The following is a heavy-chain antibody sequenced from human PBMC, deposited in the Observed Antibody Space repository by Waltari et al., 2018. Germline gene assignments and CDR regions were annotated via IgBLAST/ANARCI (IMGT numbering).Heavy chain of an antibody. J-gene: IGHJ1*01. CDR3: AKDRGIVGAPSYFQH. Sequence: EVQLVESGGGLVQPGGSLRLSCAASGFTFSSYAMSWVRQAPGKVLEWVSAISGSGGSTYYAKSVKGRFTIDRDNSKNTLNLQMNSLRAEDTAVYYCAKDRGIVGAPSYFQHWGQGTLVTVSS. CDR1: GFTFSSYA. V-gene: IGHV3-23*04. D-gene: IGHD1-26*01. CDR2: ISGSGGST.